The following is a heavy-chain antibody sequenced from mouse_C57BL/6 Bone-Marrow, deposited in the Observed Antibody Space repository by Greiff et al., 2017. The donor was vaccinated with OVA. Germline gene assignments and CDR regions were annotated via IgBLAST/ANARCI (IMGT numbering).Heavy chain of an antibody. V-gene: IGHV1-7*01. CDR1: GYTFTSYW. CDR2: INPSSGYT. CDR3: ALLITTVVRGDYYAMDY. J-gene: IGHJ4*01. D-gene: IGHD1-1*01. Sequence: QVQLKESGAELAKPGASVKLSCKASGYTFTSYWMHWVKQRPGQGLEWIGYINPSSGYTKYNQKFKDKATLTADKSSSTAYMQLSSLTYDDSAVYYCALLITTVVRGDYYAMDYWGQGTSVTVSS.